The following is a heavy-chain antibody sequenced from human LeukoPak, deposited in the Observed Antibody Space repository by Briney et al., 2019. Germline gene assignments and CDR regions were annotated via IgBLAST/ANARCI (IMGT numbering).Heavy chain of an antibody. V-gene: IGHV1-18*04. CDR2: ISAYNGNT. J-gene: IGHJ4*02. CDR3: ARDHDYSNYGLDY. CDR1: GYTFTGYY. Sequence: ASVKVSCKASGYTFTGYYMHWVRQAPGQGLEWMGWISAYNGNTNYAQKLQGRVTMTTDTSTSTAYMELRSLRSDDTAVYYCARDHDYSNYGLDYWGQGTLVTVSS. D-gene: IGHD4-11*01.